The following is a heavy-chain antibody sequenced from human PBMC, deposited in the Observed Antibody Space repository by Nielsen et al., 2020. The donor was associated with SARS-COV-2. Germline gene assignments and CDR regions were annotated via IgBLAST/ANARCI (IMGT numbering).Heavy chain of an antibody. CDR2: IYYSGST. CDR3: ASPGSGPYYYYMDV. V-gene: IGHV4-38-2*02. J-gene: IGHJ6*03. D-gene: IGHD3-3*01. Sequence: SETLSLTCTVSGYSISSGYYWGWIRQPPGKGLEWIGSIYYSGSTYYNPSLKSRVTISVDTSKNQFSLKLSSVTAADTAVYYCASPGSGPYYYYMDVWGKGTTVTVSS. CDR1: GYSISSGYY.